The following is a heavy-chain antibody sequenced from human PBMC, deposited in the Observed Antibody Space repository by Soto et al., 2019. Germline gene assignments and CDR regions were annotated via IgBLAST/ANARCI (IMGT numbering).Heavy chain of an antibody. CDR3: ARDLYYSSGRYFDHDAFDI. D-gene: IGHD6-19*01. V-gene: IGHV1-18*01. J-gene: IGHJ3*02. Sequence: ASVKVSCKASGYNFTSYGISWVRQSPGQGLEWMGWISPHNDRTKYARRFQDRVTMTTETPTSTVYMELGSLRSDDTAVYYCARDLYYSSGRYFDHDAFDIWGQGTVVTVSS. CDR2: ISPHNDRT. CDR1: GYNFTSYG.